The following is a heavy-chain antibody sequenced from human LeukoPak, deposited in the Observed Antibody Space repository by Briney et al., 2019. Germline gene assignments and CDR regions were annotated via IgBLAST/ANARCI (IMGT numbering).Heavy chain of an antibody. CDR2: IYYSGTT. Sequence: SETLSLTCTVSGGSITNNYWSWIRQTPGKGLEWIGYIYYSGTTTYNPSLKSRVTISIDTFTNQFSLQLTSVTAADTAVYYCARDRDYDSSGYWGQGTLVTVSS. J-gene: IGHJ4*02. V-gene: IGHV4-59*12. CDR1: GGSITNNY. CDR3: ARDRDYDSSGY. D-gene: IGHD3-22*01.